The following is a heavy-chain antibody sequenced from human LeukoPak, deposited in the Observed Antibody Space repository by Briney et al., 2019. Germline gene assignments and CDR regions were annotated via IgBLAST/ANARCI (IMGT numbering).Heavy chain of an antibody. Sequence: GESLKISCKGSGYNFTIYWIGWVRQMPGKGLEWMGVVYPGDSDTRYSPSFQGQVTISADKSISTAYLQWSSLKASDTAMYYCAIFDFLFGEIDNWFDPWGQGTLVTVSS. CDR2: VYPGDSDT. CDR3: AIFDFLFGEIDNWFDP. CDR1: GYNFTIYW. J-gene: IGHJ5*02. V-gene: IGHV5-51*01. D-gene: IGHD3-3*01.